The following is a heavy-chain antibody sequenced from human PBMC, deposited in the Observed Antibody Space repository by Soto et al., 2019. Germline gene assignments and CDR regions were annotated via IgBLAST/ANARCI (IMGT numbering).Heavy chain of an antibody. CDR1: GFTFSSYG. CDR2: IWYDGSNN. J-gene: IGHJ6*02. V-gene: IGHV3-33*01. Sequence: QVQLVESGGGVVQPGRSLRLSCAASGFTFSSYGMHWVRQAPGKGLEWVAVIWYDGSNNYYADSVKGRFTISRDNSKNTLYLQMNSLRAEDTAVYYCARDLAHIVVVTAIDYYYGMDVWGQGTTVTVSS. CDR3: ARDLAHIVVVTAIDYYYGMDV. D-gene: IGHD2-21*02.